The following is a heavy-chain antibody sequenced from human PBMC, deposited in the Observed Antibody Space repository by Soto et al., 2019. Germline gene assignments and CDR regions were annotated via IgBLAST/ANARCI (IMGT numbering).Heavy chain of an antibody. D-gene: IGHD5-18*01. J-gene: IGHJ6*02. CDR3: AVGGYSYGFYGYGMDV. V-gene: IGHV1-69*01. CDR1: GGTFSSYA. CDR2: IIPIFGTA. Sequence: QVQLVQSGAEVKKPGSSVKVSCKASGGTFSSYAISWVRQAPGQGLEWMGGIIPIFGTANYAQKFQGRVTITADESTSTAYMELSGLRSEDTAVYYCAVGGYSYGFYGYGMDVWGQGTTVTVSS.